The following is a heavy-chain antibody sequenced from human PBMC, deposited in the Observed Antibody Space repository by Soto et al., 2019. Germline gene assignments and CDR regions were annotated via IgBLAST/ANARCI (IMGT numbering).Heavy chain of an antibody. CDR2: TTDRGGHA. V-gene: IGHV3-23*01. CDR3: ERGSTDSYPGSRIFAF. J-gene: IGHJ4*02. D-gene: IGHD3-10*01. Sequence: WGSLRLSCVASGIPVGSLAISWVRQAPGNGLEWVSATTDRGGHARDAHTERVRFAIPRDNSKKTLYLQMSRLTAEDSAIYYCERGSTDSYPGSRIFAFWGRGTLVTVYS. CDR1: GIPVGSLA.